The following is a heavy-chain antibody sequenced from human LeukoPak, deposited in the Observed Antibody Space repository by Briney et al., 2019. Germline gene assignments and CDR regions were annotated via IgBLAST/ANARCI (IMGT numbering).Heavy chain of an antibody. D-gene: IGHD1-7*01. CDR2: IYYSGST. CDR1: GGSISSGGYY. Sequence: PSQTLSLTCTVSGGSISSGGYYWSWIRQHPGKGLEWIGYIYYSGSTYYNPSLKSRVTISVDTSKNQFSLRLSSVTAADTAVYYCAKLPRLYNWFDPWGQGTLVTVSS. V-gene: IGHV4-31*03. J-gene: IGHJ5*02. CDR3: AKLPRLYNWFDP.